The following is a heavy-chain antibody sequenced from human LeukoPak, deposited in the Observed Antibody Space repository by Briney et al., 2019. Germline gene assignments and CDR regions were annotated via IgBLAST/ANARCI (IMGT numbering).Heavy chain of an antibody. V-gene: IGHV3-23*01. CDR2: ISGSGGST. D-gene: IGHD3-10*01. CDR1: GFTFSSYA. J-gene: IGHJ6*02. CDR3: AKDSYGSGTYKFYYVMDV. Sequence: PGGSLRLSCAASGFTFSSYAMSWVRQAPGKGLEWVSVISGSGGSTFYADSVKGRFTISRDISRNTLYLQMNSLRAEDTAVYYCAKDSYGSGTYKFYYVMDVWGQGTTVTVSS.